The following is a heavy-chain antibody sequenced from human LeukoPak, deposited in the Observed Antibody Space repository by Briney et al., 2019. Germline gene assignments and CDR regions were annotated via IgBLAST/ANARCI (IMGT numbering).Heavy chain of an antibody. D-gene: IGHD1-26*01. CDR1: GFTFSTYW. J-gene: IGHJ6*02. CDR2: IKQDGSEK. CDR3: AKDQVGATNYYYYGMDV. V-gene: IGHV3-7*01. Sequence: GGSLRLSCAASGFTFSTYWMSWVRQAPGKGLEWVANIKQDGSEKYYVDFVKGRFTISRDNSKNTLYLQMNSLRAEDTAVYYCAKDQVGATNYYYYGMDVWGQGTTVTVSS.